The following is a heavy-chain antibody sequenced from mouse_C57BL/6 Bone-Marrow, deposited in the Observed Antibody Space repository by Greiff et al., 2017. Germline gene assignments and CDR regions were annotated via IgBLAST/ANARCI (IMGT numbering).Heavy chain of an antibody. CDR2: IYPGSGST. V-gene: IGHV1-55*01. CDR3: ARDDLLLWSRYAMDY. D-gene: IGHD2-1*01. J-gene: IGHJ4*01. Sequence: VQLQQPGAELVKPGASVKMSCKASGYTFTSYWITWVKQRPGQGLEWIGDIYPGSGSTNYNEKFKSKATLTVDTSSSTAYMQLSSLTSEDSAVYSCARDDLLLWSRYAMDYWGQGTSVTVSS. CDR1: GYTFTSYW.